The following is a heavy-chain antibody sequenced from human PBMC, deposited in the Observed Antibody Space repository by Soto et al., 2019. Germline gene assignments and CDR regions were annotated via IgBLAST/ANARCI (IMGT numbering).Heavy chain of an antibody. CDR3: AGGGIPPSGYGIAYAMDV. CDR1: GVSISGSRYY. J-gene: IGHJ6*02. V-gene: IGHV4-39*01. Sequence: QLQLQESGPGLVRPSDTLSVTCIVSGVSISGSRYYRGWIRQPPGRGLEWIGNVYYSGSTYYTPSLRSRVTLYVDTSKNQFSLNLNSVTAADTAVYYCAGGGIPPSGYGIAYAMDVWGQGTTVTVSS. CDR2: VYYSGST. D-gene: IGHD2-21*01.